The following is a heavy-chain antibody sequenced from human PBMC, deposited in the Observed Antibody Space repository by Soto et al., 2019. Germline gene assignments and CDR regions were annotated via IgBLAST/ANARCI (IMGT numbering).Heavy chain of an antibody. V-gene: IGHV1-24*01. J-gene: IGHJ4*02. CDR1: GYTLTELS. D-gene: IGHD6-6*01. CDR3: ATLLAGLVRGGYFDY. CDR2: FDPEDGET. Sequence: ASVKVSCKVSGYTLTELSMHWVRQAPGKGLEWMGGFDPEDGETIYAQKFQGRVTMTEDTSTDTAYMELSSLRSEDTAVYYCATLLAGLVRGGYFDYWGQGTLVTVSS.